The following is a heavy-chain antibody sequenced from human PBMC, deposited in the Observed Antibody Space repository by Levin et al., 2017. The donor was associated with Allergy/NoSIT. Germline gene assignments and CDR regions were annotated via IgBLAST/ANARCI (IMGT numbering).Heavy chain of an antibody. V-gene: IGHV3-49*03. CDR1: GFTFGDYA. CDR2: IRSKAYGGTT. CDR3: TRDREDYYDSSGYYYGLYYYYGMDV. J-gene: IGHJ6*02. Sequence: PGGSLRLSCTASGFTFGDYAMSWFRQAPGKGLEWVGFIRSKAYGGTTEYAASVKGRFTISRDDSKSIAYLQMNSLKTEDTAVYYCTRDREDYYDSSGYYYGLYYYYGMDVWGQGTTVTVSS. D-gene: IGHD3-22*01.